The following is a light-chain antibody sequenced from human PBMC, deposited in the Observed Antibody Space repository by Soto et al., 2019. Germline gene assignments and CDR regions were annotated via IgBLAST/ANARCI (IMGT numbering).Light chain of an antibody. J-gene: IGLJ1*01. CDR2: DDY. V-gene: IGLV1-51*01. Sequence: QSVLTQPPSVSAAPGQKVTISCSGSSSNIGSNYVYWYQQLPGTAPKLLIYDDYRRPSGIPDRFSGSKSGTSATLGITGLQTGDEADYYCGTWDNSLSAYVFGTGTKVTVL. CDR1: SSNIGSNY. CDR3: GTWDNSLSAYV.